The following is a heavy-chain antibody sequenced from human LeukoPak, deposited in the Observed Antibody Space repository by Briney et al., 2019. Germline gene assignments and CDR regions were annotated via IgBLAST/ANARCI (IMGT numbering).Heavy chain of an antibody. CDR2: ISSSSSTI. CDR3: ARDVSGEEQQLITHFDY. Sequence: GGSLRRSCAASGFTFSSYSMNWVRQAPGKGLEWVSYISSSSSTIYYADSVKGRFTISRDNAKNSLYLQMNSLRDEDTAVYYCARDVSGEEQQLITHFDYWGQGTLVTVSS. D-gene: IGHD6-13*01. CDR1: GFTFSSYS. V-gene: IGHV3-48*02. J-gene: IGHJ4*02.